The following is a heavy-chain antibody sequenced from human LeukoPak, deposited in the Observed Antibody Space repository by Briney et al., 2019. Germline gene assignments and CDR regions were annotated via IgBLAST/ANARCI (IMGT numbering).Heavy chain of an antibody. CDR1: GGSISSGDYY. J-gene: IGHJ6*03. CDR2: IYYSGST. D-gene: IGHD4-23*01. Sequence: TSETLSLTCTVSGGSISSGDYYWSWIRQPPGKGLEWIGYIYYSGSTYYNPSLKSRVTISVDTPKNQFSLKLSSVTAADTAVYYCARVNYDYYYYMDVWGKGTTVTVSS. CDR3: ARVNYDYYYYMDV. V-gene: IGHV4-30-4*08.